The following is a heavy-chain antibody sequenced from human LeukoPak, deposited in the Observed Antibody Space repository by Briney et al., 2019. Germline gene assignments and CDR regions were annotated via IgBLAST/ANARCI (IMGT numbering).Heavy chain of an antibody. CDR3: ARNWGTTVTTIGALYH. Sequence: SETLSLTCTVSGGSISSSSYYWGWIRQPPGKGLEWIGSFYYSGSTYYNPSLKSRVTISVDTSKNQFSLKLSSVTAADTAVYYCARNWGTTVTTIGALYHWGQGTLVTVSS. V-gene: IGHV4-39*01. CDR1: GGSISSSSYY. D-gene: IGHD4-11*01. J-gene: IGHJ5*02. CDR2: FYYSGST.